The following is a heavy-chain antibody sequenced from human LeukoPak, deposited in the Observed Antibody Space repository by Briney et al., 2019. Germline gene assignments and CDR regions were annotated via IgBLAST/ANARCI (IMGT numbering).Heavy chain of an antibody. CDR1: GFTFSSYE. D-gene: IGHD1-1*01. CDR3: ARASHWNQLHYFDY. CDR2: ISSSGSSI. V-gene: IGHV3-48*03. J-gene: IGHJ4*02. Sequence: PGGSLRLSCAASGFTFSSYEMNWVRQAPGKGLEWVSYISSSGSSIYYADSVKGRFTISRDNAKNSLYLQMNSLRAEDTAVYYCARASHWNQLHYFDYWGQGTLVTVSS.